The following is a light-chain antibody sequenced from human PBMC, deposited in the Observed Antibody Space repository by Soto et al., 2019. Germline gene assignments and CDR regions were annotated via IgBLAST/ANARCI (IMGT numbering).Light chain of an antibody. J-gene: IGLJ3*02. CDR2: LEGSGSY. CDR3: DTCASNTDGV. CDR1: SGHSSYI. V-gene: IGLV4-60*02. Sequence: QSVLTQSSSASASLGASVKLTCTLTSGHSSYIIAWHQQQPGKAPRYLMKLEGSGSYNKGSGVPDRFAGSSSGADRYLTISNLQFEAEADYYCDTCASNTDGVFGGGTKLIVL.